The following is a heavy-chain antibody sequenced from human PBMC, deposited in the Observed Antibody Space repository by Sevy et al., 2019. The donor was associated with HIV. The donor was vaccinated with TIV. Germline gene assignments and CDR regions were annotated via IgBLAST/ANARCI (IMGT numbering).Heavy chain of an antibody. J-gene: IGHJ6*02. V-gene: IGHV6-1*01. CDR1: GDSVSSNSAA. D-gene: IGHD1-20*01. CDR3: ARDGLTYGGMDV. Sequence: SQTLSLTCAISGDSVSSNSAAWNWIRQSPSRGLEWLGRTYYRSKWYNDYAVSVKCRIAINPDTSKNQVSLQLNSVTPEDTAIYYCARDGLTYGGMDVWGQGTTVTVSS. CDR2: TYYRSKWYN.